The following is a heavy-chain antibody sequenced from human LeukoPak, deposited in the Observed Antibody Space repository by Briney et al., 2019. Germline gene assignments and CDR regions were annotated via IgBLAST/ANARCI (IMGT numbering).Heavy chain of an antibody. Sequence: PGGSLRLSCAASGFTFSNYAMSWVRQAPGKGLEWVSSIGGSDGRTYYAESVQARFPISRHNSKKTLYLQMNSLRVEDTAVYFCADPPNADYWGQGTLVTVSS. CDR1: GFTFSNYA. J-gene: IGHJ4*02. CDR2: IGGSDGRT. D-gene: IGHD4/OR15-4a*01. V-gene: IGHV3-23*01. CDR3: ADPPNADY.